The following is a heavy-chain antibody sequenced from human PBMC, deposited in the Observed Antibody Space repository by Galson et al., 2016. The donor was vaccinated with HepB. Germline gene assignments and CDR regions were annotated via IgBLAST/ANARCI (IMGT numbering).Heavy chain of an antibody. V-gene: IGHV3-30*03. CDR3: ATQYCSGGSCYSAAPGYWYFDL. Sequence: SLRLSCAASGFTFSSSGMHWVRQAPGKGLEWVAFISYDGSNKKYADSVKGRFTISRDNAKNSLYLQMNSLRDEDTAVYYCATQYCSGGSCYSAAPGYWYFDLWGRGTLVTVSS. CDR1: GFTFSSSG. CDR2: ISYDGSNK. D-gene: IGHD2-15*01. J-gene: IGHJ2*01.